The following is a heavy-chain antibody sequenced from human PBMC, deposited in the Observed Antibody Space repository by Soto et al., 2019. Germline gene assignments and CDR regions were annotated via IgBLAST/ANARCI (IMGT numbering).Heavy chain of an antibody. Sequence: GGSLRLSCAASGFTFSSYDMHWVRQATGKGLEWVSAIGTAGDTYYPGSVKGRFTISRENAKNSLYLQMNSLRAGDTAVYYCARLLAGGGSPGAFDIWGQGTMVTVSS. J-gene: IGHJ3*02. D-gene: IGHD1-26*01. CDR3: ARLLAGGGSPGAFDI. V-gene: IGHV3-13*01. CDR2: IGTAGDT. CDR1: GFTFSSYD.